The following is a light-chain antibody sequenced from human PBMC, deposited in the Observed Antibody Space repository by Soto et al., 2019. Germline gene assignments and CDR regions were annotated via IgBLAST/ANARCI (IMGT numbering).Light chain of an antibody. CDR1: SSDIGGYDY. CDR3: SSYTGSSTLYV. V-gene: IGLV2-14*01. Sequence: SVLTHPASVSRSPGQSITISCTGTSSDIGGYDYVSWYQQHPGKVPKPMIFEVSNRPSGVSYRFSGSKSGNTASLTISGLQAEDEADYYCSSYTGSSTLYVFGTGTKVTVL. J-gene: IGLJ1*01. CDR2: EVS.